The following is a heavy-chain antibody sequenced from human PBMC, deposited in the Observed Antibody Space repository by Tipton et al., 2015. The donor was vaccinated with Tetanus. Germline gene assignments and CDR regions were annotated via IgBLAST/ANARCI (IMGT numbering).Heavy chain of an antibody. D-gene: IGHD5/OR15-5a*01. CDR1: DGPVSSGGHY. J-gene: IGHJ2*01. CDR2: IYYSGTT. Sequence: TLSLTCTVSDGPVSSGGHYWGWVRQLPGKGLERIGCIYYSGTTYYNPSLRSRLSISVDTSKNQFSLSLSSVTAADTAIYYCARAGLRRGFGVYLYYDLWGRGILVTVSS. V-gene: IGHV4-31*03. CDR3: ARAGLRRGFGVYLYYDL.